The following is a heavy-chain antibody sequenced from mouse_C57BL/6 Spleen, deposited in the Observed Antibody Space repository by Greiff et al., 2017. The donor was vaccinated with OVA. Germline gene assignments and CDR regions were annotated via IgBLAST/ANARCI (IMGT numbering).Heavy chain of an antibody. D-gene: IGHD2-5*01. CDR3: ARIVRYFDV. CDR1: GFSLTSYG. J-gene: IGHJ1*03. V-gene: IGHV2-2*01. CDR2: IWSGGST. Sequence: VQLQQSGPGLVQPSQSLSITCTVSGFSLTSYGVHWVRQSPGKGREWLGVIWSGGSTDYNAAFISRLSISKDNSKSQVFFKMNSLQADDTAIYYCARIVRYFDVWGTGTTVTVSS.